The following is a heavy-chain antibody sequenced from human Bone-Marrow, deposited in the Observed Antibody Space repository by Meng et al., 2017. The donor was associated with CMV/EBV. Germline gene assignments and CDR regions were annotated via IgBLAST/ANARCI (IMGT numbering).Heavy chain of an antibody. J-gene: IGHJ4*02. Sequence: SGFTFSSYGMPWVRQAPGKGLEWVAVISYDGSNKYYADSVKGRFTISRDNSKNTLYLQMNSLRAEDTAVYYCAKDKQYQLLYYFDYWGQGTLVTVSS. CDR1: GFTFSSYG. CDR2: ISYDGSNK. D-gene: IGHD2-2*01. V-gene: IGHV3-30*18. CDR3: AKDKQYQLLYYFDY.